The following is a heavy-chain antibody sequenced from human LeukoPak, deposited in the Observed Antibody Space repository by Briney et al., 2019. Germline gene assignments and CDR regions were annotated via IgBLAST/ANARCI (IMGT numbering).Heavy chain of an antibody. D-gene: IGHD2-15*01. CDR1: GFTFSSYS. CDR2: ISSNGDNT. V-gene: IGHV3-64D*06. J-gene: IGHJ3*01. Sequence: GGSLRLSCAASGFTFSSYSMNWVRQAPGKGLEYVAGISSNGDNTDFADSAKGRFTISRDNSKSTLFLQMNSLRAEDTAVYFCTRDSALLGVAFDLWGQGTVVTVSS. CDR3: TRDSALLGVAFDL.